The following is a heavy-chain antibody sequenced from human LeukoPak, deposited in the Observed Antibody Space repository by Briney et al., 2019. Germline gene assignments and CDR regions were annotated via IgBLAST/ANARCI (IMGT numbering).Heavy chain of an antibody. D-gene: IGHD3-22*01. Sequence: GGSLRLSCAASGFTFSSYAMSWVRQAPGKGLEWVSAISGSGGGTYYADSVKGRFTISRDNSKNTLYLQMNSLRAEDTAVYYCAKDRGSSGYYPYFDYWGQGTLVTVSS. V-gene: IGHV3-23*01. CDR3: AKDRGSSGYYPYFDY. CDR2: ISGSGGGT. J-gene: IGHJ4*02. CDR1: GFTFSSYA.